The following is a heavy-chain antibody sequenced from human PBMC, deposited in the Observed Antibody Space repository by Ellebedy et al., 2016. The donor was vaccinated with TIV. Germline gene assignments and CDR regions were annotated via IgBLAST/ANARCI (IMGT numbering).Heavy chain of an antibody. V-gene: IGHV3-30*03. D-gene: IGHD4-11*01. J-gene: IGHJ5*02. CDR2: ISYDGSNK. CDR3: AREFLQQPS. Sequence: GGSLRLXCAASGFTFSSYGMHWVRQAPGKGLEWVAVISYDGSNKYYADSVKGRFTISRDNSKNTLYLQMNSLRAEDTAVYYCAREFLQQPSWGQGTLVTVSS. CDR1: GFTFSSYG.